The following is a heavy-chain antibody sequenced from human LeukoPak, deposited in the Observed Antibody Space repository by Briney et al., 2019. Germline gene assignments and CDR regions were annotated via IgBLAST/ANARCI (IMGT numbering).Heavy chain of an antibody. CDR3: ARDLSSYYYYCMDV. CDR2: IYYSGST. J-gene: IGHJ6*03. Sequence: SETLSLTCTVSGGSISSYYWSWIRQPPGKGLEWIGYIYYSGSTNYNPSLKSRVTISVDTSKNQFSLKLSSVTAADTAVYYCARDLSSYYYYCMDVWGKGTTVTVSS. CDR1: GGSISSYY. V-gene: IGHV4-59*01. D-gene: IGHD3-3*02.